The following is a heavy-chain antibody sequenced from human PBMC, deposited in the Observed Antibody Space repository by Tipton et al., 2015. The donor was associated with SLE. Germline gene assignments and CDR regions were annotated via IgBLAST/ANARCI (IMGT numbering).Heavy chain of an antibody. CDR3: AKRRYFDWLLSLDY. D-gene: IGHD3-9*01. J-gene: IGHJ4*02. V-gene: IGHV3-23*01. Sequence: SLRLSCAASGFTFSSYAMSWVRQAPGKGLEWVPAISGSGGSTYYADSVKGRFTISRDNSKNTLYLQMNSLRAEDTAVYYCAKRRYFDWLLSLDYWGQGTLVTVSS. CDR2: ISGSGGST. CDR1: GFTFSSYA.